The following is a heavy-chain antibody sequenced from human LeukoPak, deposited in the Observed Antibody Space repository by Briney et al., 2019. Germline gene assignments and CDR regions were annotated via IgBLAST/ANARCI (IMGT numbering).Heavy chain of an antibody. CDR3: TKDMGVFRFFEWLIDY. CDR2: IYSDDRT. Sequence: GGSLRLSCAASGITVSSEYMTWVRQAPGKGLEWVSTIYSDDRTYYSASMKGRFTISRDNSKNTLYLQINSLRTEDTAVYYCTKDMGVFRFFEWLIDYWGQGTLVTVSS. J-gene: IGHJ4*02. CDR1: GITVSSEY. D-gene: IGHD3-3*01. V-gene: IGHV3-53*05.